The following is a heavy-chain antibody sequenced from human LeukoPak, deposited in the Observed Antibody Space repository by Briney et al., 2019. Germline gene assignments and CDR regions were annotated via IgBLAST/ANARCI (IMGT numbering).Heavy chain of an antibody. V-gene: IGHV1-69*13. Sequence: SVRVSCKASRGTFSSYAISWVRQAPGQGLEWMGGIIPIFGTANYAQKFQGRVTITADESTSTAYMELSSLRSEDTAVYYCAREGYSSGWYGGFFDYWGQGTLVTVSS. CDR3: AREGYSSGWYGGFFDY. J-gene: IGHJ4*02. D-gene: IGHD6-19*01. CDR1: RGTFSSYA. CDR2: IIPIFGTA.